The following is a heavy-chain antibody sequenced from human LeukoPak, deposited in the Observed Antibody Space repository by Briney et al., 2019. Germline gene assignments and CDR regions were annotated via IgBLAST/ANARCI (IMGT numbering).Heavy chain of an antibody. CDR2: IYNSGST. CDR1: GGSFSSYY. Sequence: SETLSLTCTVSGGSFSSYYWSWIRQPPGKGLEWIGCIYNSGSTNYNPSLTSRVTISVHTSKNQFSLRLTSVTAADTAVYYCARLGADVVFDMWGEGTMVTV. J-gene: IGHJ3*02. CDR3: ARLGADVVFDM. D-gene: IGHD3-10*02. V-gene: IGHV4-59*08.